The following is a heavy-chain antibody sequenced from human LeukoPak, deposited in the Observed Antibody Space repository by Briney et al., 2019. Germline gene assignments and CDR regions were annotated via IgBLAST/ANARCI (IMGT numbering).Heavy chain of an antibody. CDR3: ARRYYHDSSGFYYYFDY. J-gene: IGHJ4*02. CDR1: GGSISSSDYY. Sequence: SETLSLTCTVSGGSISSSDYYWGWIRQPPGRGLEWIGSMYDSGGTSYNPSLTSRVTMSADTSKNQFSLKLTSVAAADTAVYYCARRYYHDSSGFYYYFDYWGRGILVTVSS. D-gene: IGHD3-22*01. V-gene: IGHV4-39*01. CDR2: MYDSGGT.